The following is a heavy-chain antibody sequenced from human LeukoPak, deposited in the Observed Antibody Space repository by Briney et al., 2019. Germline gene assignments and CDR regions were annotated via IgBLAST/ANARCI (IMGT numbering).Heavy chain of an antibody. CDR1: GFTFSSYA. CDR3: AKAHYPDAYCAGDCYYSS. Sequence: PGGSLRLSCAASGFTFSSYAMTWVRQAPGKGLERVSGITSDGGSTFYADSVKGRFTISRDNSKNTLYLQTDSLRAEDTAVYYCAKAHYPDAYCAGDCYYSSWGQGTLVTVSS. D-gene: IGHD2-21*02. J-gene: IGHJ5*02. V-gene: IGHV3-23*01. CDR2: ITSDGGST.